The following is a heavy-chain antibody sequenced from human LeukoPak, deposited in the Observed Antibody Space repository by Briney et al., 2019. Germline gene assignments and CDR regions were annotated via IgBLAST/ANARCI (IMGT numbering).Heavy chain of an antibody. J-gene: IGHJ6*04. CDR3: AELGITMIGGV. V-gene: IGHV3-48*03. CDR2: ISSSGSTI. CDR1: GFTFSSYE. Sequence: GGALRLSCAASGFTFSSYEMNWVGQARGKGLEGVSYISSSGSTIYYADSVKGRFTISRDNAKISLYLQMNSLRAEDTAVYYCAELGITMIGGVWGKGTTVTISS. D-gene: IGHD3-10*02.